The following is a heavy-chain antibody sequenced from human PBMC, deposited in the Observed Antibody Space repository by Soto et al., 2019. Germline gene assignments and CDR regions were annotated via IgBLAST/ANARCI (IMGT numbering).Heavy chain of an antibody. J-gene: IGHJ4*02. CDR1: GFTVSSNY. CDR2: IYSGGTT. Sequence: PGGSLRLSCAASGFTVSSNYMSWVRQAPGKGLEWVSVIYSGGTTYYAASVKGRFTISRDNSKNTLYLQMNSLRAEDTAVYYCARGLGSYYGGVDYWGQGTLVTVSS. V-gene: IGHV3-53*01. CDR3: ARGLGSYYGGVDY. D-gene: IGHD1-26*01.